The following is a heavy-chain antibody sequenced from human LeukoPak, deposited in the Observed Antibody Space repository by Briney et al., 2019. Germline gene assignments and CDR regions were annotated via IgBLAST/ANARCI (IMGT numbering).Heavy chain of an antibody. CDR1: GGSFSGYY. J-gene: IGHJ6*03. Sequence: SETLSLTCAVYGGSFSGYYWSWIRQPPGKGLEWIGEINHSGSTNYNPSLKSRVTISVDTSKNQFSLKLSSVTAADTAVYYCARGRNVGYSYAKYYYYYYMDVWGKGTTVTVSS. CDR3: ARGRNVGYSYAKYYYYYYMDV. CDR2: INHSGST. D-gene: IGHD5-18*01. V-gene: IGHV4-34*01.